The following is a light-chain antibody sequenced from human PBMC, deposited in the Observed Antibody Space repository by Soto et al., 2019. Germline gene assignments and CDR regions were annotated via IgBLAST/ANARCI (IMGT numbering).Light chain of an antibody. CDR1: QSISIW. CDR2: KAS. V-gene: IGKV1-5*03. J-gene: IGKJ4*01. CDR3: QQYNSFPLT. Sequence: DIQMTQSPSTLSASVGDRVTITCRASQSISIWLAWYQQKPGKAPKLLIYKASSLESGVPSRFSGSGSGTEFTLTISSLQPDDFATDYCQQYNSFPLTFGGGTKVEIK.